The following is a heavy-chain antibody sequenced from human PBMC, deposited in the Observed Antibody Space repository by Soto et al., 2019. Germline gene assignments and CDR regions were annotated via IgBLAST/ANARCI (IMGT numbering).Heavy chain of an antibody. V-gene: IGHV1-69*13. CDR2: IIPIFGTA. D-gene: IGHD3-9*01. CDR3: GRDGASPNYDILAPPH. CDR1: GGTFSSYA. Sequence: ASVKVSCKASGGTFSSYAISWVRQAPGQGLEWMGGIIPIFGTANYAQKFQGRVTITADESTSTAYMELSSLRSEATAVYYCGRDGASPNYDILAPPHWGQGTRV. J-gene: IGHJ4*02.